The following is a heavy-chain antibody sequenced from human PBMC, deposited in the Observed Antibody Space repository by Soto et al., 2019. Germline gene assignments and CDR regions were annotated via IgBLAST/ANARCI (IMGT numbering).Heavy chain of an antibody. J-gene: IGHJ4*02. CDR2: IYYSGST. V-gene: IGHV4-59*08. D-gene: IGHD6-19*01. Sequence: SETLSLTCTVSGGSISSYYWTWIRQPPGKGLEWIGYIYYSGSTNYNPSLKSRVSLSVATSKTQFSLKLSSVTAADTAVYYCVRQPNRPMAGDDWGQGAQVTVSS. CDR1: GGSISSYY. CDR3: VRQPNRPMAGDD.